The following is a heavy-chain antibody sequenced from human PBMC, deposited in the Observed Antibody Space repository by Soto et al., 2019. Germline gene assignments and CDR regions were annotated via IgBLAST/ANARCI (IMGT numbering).Heavy chain of an antibody. CDR1: GGSISNYY. Sequence: SDTLSLTCTVSGGSISNYYWNWIRQPPGKGLEWIGYIRYSGDTNYNPSLKSRVTISVDTSKNQFSLRLNSVTAADTAFYYCERRAIARVPDAFDFWGQGTLVTV. CDR3: ERRAIARVPDAFDF. CDR2: IRYSGDT. V-gene: IGHV4-59*08. D-gene: IGHD2-2*02. J-gene: IGHJ3*01.